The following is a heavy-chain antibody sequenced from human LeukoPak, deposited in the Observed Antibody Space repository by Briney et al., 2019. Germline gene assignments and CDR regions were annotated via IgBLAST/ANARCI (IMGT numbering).Heavy chain of an antibody. CDR3: AREQGGYSTEFDF. V-gene: IGHV3-23*01. D-gene: IGHD5-12*01. CDR2: INGGGTRS. J-gene: IGHJ4*02. CDR1: GFTFSSSV. Sequence: GGSLSLSCAASGFTFSSSVMSWVRQAPGKGLEWVSTINGGGTRSYYAVSVNGRCIISRDNSMNTLYLQMSGLRAEDTADYYCAREQGGYSTEFDFWGRGTLVTVSS.